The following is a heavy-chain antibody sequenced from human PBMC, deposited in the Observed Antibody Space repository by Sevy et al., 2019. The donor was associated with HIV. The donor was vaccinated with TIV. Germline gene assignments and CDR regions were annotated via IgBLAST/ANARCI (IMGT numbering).Heavy chain of an antibody. CDR3: ARSYGSGNYYGY. CDR1: GYTFICYA. CDR2: ISAYNGNT. J-gene: IGHJ4*02. D-gene: IGHD3-10*01. Sequence: ASVKVSCKASGYTFICYAINWVRQAPGQGLEWMGWISAYNGNTNYAQKLQGRVTMTTDTSSSTAYMELRSLRSDDTAVYYCARSYGSGNYYGYWGQGTLVTSPQ. V-gene: IGHV1-18*01.